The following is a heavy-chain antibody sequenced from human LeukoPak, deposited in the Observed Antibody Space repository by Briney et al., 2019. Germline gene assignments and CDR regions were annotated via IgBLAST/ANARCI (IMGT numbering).Heavy chain of an antibody. CDR3: AIDSSGWTTFDY. Sequence: PGGSLRLSCAASGFTFSSYWMHWVRQAPGKGLAWVSRINSDGSSTSYADSVKGRFTISRDNAKNTLYLQMNSLRAEDTAVYYCAIDSSGWTTFDYWGQGTLVTVSS. D-gene: IGHD6-19*01. V-gene: IGHV3-74*01. J-gene: IGHJ4*02. CDR1: GFTFSSYW. CDR2: INSDGSST.